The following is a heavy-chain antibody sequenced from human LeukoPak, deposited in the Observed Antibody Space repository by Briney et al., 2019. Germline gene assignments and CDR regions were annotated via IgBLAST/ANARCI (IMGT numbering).Heavy chain of an antibody. CDR1: GYTFTGYY. CDR3: ARDADFWGGYAY. V-gene: IGHV1-2*02. Sequence: GASVKVSCKASGYTFTGYYMHWVRQAPGQGLEWMGWINPNSGGTNYAQKFQGRVTMTRDTSISTAYMEMSRLRSDDTAVYYCARDADFWGGYAYWGQGTRATGSS. CDR2: INPNSGGT. D-gene: IGHD3-3*01. J-gene: IGHJ4*02.